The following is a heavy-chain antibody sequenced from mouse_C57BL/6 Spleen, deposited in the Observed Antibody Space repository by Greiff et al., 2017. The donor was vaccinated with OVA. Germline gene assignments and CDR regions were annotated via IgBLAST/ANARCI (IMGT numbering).Heavy chain of an antibody. CDR1: GYSITSGYY. CDR2: ISYDGSN. V-gene: IGHV3-6*01. Sequence: EVKLMESGPGLVKPSQSLSLTCSVTGYSITSGYYWNWIRQFPGNKLEWMGYISYDGSNNYNPSLKNRISITRDTSKNQLFLQLNSVTTEDTATYYCARDQAFYAMDYWGQGTSVTVSA. J-gene: IGHJ4*01. D-gene: IGHD3-2*02. CDR3: ARDQAFYAMDY.